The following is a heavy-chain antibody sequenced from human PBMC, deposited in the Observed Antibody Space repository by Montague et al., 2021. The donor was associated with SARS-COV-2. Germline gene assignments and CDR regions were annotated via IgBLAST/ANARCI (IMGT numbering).Heavy chain of an antibody. CDR1: GGSFSNYY. Sequence: SETLSLTCAVYGGSFSNYYWTWIRQPPGKGLEWIGEINHSGSTNYNPSLKSRVTISVDTSKNQFSLKLSSVTAADTAVYYCAAGRLINDSEWNYPYYYYGMHVWGQGTTVAVSS. J-gene: IGHJ6*02. CDR2: INHSGST. D-gene: IGHD1-7*01. V-gene: IGHV4-34*01. CDR3: AAGRLINDSEWNYPYYYYGMHV.